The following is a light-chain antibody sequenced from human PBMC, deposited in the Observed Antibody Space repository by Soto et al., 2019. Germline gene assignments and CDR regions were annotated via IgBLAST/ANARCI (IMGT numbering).Light chain of an antibody. CDR3: QQYNNWPLT. J-gene: IGKJ4*01. CDR2: GAS. V-gene: IGKV3-15*01. Sequence: EIVMMQSPATLSVSPGGRCTLSCRAIQSLSSNLAWYEQKPCQAPRLLIYGASTRATGIPARFSGSGSGTEFTLTISSLQSEDFTVYYCQQYNNWPLTFGGGTKVDIK. CDR1: QSLSSN.